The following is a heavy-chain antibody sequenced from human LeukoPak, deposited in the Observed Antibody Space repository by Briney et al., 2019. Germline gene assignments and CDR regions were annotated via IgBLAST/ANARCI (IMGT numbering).Heavy chain of an antibody. D-gene: IGHD6-6*01. CDR3: AKGHEARYYYYYMDV. Sequence: PGGSLRLSCAASGFTFSSYAMSWVHQAPGKGLEWVSAISGSGGSTYYADSVKGRFTISRDNSKNTLYLQMNSLRAEDTAVYYCAKGHEARYYYYYMDVWGKGTTVTVSS. V-gene: IGHV3-23*01. J-gene: IGHJ6*03. CDR2: ISGSGGST. CDR1: GFTFSSYA.